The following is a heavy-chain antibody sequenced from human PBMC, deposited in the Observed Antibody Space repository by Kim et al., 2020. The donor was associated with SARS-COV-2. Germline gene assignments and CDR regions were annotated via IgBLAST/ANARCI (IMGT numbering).Heavy chain of an antibody. V-gene: IGHV3-23*01. Sequence: DSVKGRFTISRDKSKSTLYLQMNSPRAEDTAVYYCAKPGLRPRTFDAFDIWGQGTMVTVSS. CDR3: AKPGLRPRTFDAFDI. D-gene: IGHD3-16*01. J-gene: IGHJ3*02.